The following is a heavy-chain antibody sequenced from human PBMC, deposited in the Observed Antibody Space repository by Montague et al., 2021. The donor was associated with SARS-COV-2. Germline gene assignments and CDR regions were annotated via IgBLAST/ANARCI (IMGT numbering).Heavy chain of an antibody. V-gene: IGHV4-4*07. Sequence: SETLSLTCSVSGEPISGFFWNWIRQPAGKGLEWIGRIYASGGTDYNPSLESRVTMSVDTSKNQFSLKVNSVTAADTAMYYCARGVVAAPPMVDYWGRGTLVTVSS. J-gene: IGHJ4*02. CDR2: IYASGGT. CDR3: ARGVVAAPPMVDY. CDR1: GEPISGFF. D-gene: IGHD2-15*01.